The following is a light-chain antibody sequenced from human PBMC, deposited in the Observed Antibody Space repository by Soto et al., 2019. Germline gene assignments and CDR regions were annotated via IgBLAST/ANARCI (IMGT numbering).Light chain of an antibody. V-gene: IGKV3-20*01. Sequence: EIVLTQSPGTLSLSPGERANLSCMASQTLTTRFLAWYQQKPGQAPRLLIYGASSRATGIPDRFSGSGSVTEYTLTITRMEPEYVAVYSFQQYAVLTYTFGQGTTREI. CDR1: QTLTTRF. CDR2: GAS. CDR3: QQYAVLTYT. J-gene: IGKJ2*01.